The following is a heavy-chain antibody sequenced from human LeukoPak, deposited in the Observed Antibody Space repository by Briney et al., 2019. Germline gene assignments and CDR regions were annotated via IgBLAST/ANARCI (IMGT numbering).Heavy chain of an antibody. D-gene: IGHD1-26*01. Sequence: GSLRLSCAASGFTFSSYWMSWVRQPPGKGLEWIGQIYHSGSTNYNPSLKSRVTISVDKSNNQFSLRLSSVTAADTAFYYCARDTGAFDYWGQGTLVTVSS. J-gene: IGHJ4*02. CDR2: IYHSGST. V-gene: IGHV4-4*02. CDR1: GFTFSSYW. CDR3: ARDTGAFDY.